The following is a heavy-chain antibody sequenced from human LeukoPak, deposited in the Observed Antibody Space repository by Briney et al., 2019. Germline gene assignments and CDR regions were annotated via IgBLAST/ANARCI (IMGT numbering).Heavy chain of an antibody. V-gene: IGHV4-4*07. Sequence: SETLSLTCTVSGGSISSYYWSWIRQPAGKGLEWIGFISTTERADYNPSLKSRVTISLDTSRDQLSLEMTYVTAADTAVYFCAKQFCHNNTCHRAWAYWGQGILVTVSS. D-gene: IGHD3-3*02. CDR1: GGSISSYY. CDR2: ISTTERA. CDR3: AKQFCHNNTCHRAWAY. J-gene: IGHJ4*02.